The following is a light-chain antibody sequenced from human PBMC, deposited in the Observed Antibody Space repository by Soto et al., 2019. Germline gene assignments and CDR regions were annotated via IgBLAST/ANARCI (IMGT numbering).Light chain of an antibody. J-gene: IGKJ1*01. CDR3: QQYHDWPGT. CDR2: GAS. V-gene: IGKV3-15*01. Sequence: EIVLTQSPGTLSVSPGERATLSCRASQSVSSKLAWYQQKPGQAPRLLFYGASTGATGIPARFSGSGSETEFTLSISSLQSEDFAVHYCQQYHDWPGTFGQGTKVEIK. CDR1: QSVSSK.